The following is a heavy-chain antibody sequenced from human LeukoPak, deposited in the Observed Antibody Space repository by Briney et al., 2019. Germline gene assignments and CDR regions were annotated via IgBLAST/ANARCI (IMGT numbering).Heavy chain of an antibody. CDR2: INSDGSST. D-gene: IGHD1-26*01. J-gene: IGHJ5*02. V-gene: IGHV3-74*01. CDR1: GFTFISYW. Sequence: PGGSLRLSCAASGFTFISYWMHWVRQAPGKGLVWVSRINSDGSSTSYADSVKGRFTISRDNAKNTLYLQMNGLRAEDTAVYYCTSQGREGWFDPWGQGTLVTVSS. CDR3: TSQGREGWFDP.